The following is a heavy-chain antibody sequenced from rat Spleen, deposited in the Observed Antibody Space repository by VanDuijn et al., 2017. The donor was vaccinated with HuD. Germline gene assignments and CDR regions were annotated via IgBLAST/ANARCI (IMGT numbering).Heavy chain of an antibody. V-gene: IGHV2-63*01. CDR3: TIHPRY. J-gene: IGHJ2*01. CDR1: GFSLIRYN. Sequence: QVRLKESGPGLVQPSETLSLTCTVSGFSLIRYNVHWVRQPPGKGLEWMGRMRYNGDTSYNSALKSRLSINRDTSKNQVFLKMNSLQTDDTGTYYCTIHPRYWGQGVMVTVSS. CDR2: MRYNGDT. D-gene: IGHD3-1*01.